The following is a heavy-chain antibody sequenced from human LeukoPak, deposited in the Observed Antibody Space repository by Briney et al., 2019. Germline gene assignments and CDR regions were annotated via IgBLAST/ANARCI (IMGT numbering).Heavy chain of an antibody. J-gene: IGHJ5*02. CDR2: IYHNGGT. V-gene: IGHV4-59*08. D-gene: IGHD3-10*01. CDR1: GGSISGYY. Sequence: SETLSLTCTVSGGSISGYYWSWIRQPPGKGLEWIGYIYHNGGTNYNPSLQSRLTISVDTSKNQFSLKLSSVTAADTAVYYCASFSWGSGSYNQEAIWPWFDPWGQGTLVTVSS. CDR3: ASFSWGSGSYNQEAIWPWFDP.